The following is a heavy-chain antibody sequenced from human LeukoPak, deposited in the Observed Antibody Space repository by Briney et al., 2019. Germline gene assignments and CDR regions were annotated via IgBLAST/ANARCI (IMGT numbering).Heavy chain of an antibody. CDR2: IYPRDSDI. Sequence: GESLKISCKGSGYSFSTYWIGWVRRMPGKRLEWMGIIYPRDSDIRYSPSFQGQVTISADKSISTAYLQWSSLKASDTAIYYCARGSSGYWFDPWGQGTLVTVSS. V-gene: IGHV5-51*01. CDR1: GYSFSTYW. CDR3: ARGSSGYWFDP. D-gene: IGHD6-19*01. J-gene: IGHJ5*02.